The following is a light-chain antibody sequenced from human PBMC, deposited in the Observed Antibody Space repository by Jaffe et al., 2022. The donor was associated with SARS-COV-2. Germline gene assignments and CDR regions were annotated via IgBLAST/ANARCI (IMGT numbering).Light chain of an antibody. Sequence: QSVLTQPPSTSGTPGQRVTISCFGSSSNIGSNTVNWYQQLAGTAPKLLIYSNNQRPSGVPDRFSGSKSGTSASLAISGLQSEDEADYYCATWDDRLTGWVFGGGTKLTVL. V-gene: IGLV1-44*01. J-gene: IGLJ3*02. CDR3: ATWDDRLTGWV. CDR2: SNN. CDR1: SSNIGSNT.